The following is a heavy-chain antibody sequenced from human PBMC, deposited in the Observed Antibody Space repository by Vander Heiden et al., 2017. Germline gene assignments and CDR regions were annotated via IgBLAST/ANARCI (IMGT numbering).Heavy chain of an antibody. CDR1: GFTFSSYG. V-gene: IGHV3-33*01. CDR2: IWYDGSNK. D-gene: IGHD5-12*01. CDR3: ARGSEWLRLWDWFDP. Sequence: QVQLVESGGGVVQPGGSLGLSCAASGFTFSSYGMNWVRQAPGKGLEWVAVIWYDGSNKYYADSVKGRFTISRDNSKNTLYLQMNSLRAEDTAVYYCARGSEWLRLWDWFDPWGQGTLVTVSS. J-gene: IGHJ5*02.